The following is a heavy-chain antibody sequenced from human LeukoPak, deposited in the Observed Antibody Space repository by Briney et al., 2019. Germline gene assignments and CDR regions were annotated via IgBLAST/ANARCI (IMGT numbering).Heavy chain of an antibody. J-gene: IGHJ4*02. CDR1: GGSISSYY. Sequence: KPSETLSLTCTVSGGSISSYYWSWIRQPPGKGLEWIGYIYYSGSTNYNPSLKSRVTISVDTSKNQFSLKLSSVTAADAAVYYCARDRGYSGYDCWGQGTLVTVSS. CDR2: IYYSGST. D-gene: IGHD5-12*01. V-gene: IGHV4-59*01. CDR3: ARDRGYSGYDC.